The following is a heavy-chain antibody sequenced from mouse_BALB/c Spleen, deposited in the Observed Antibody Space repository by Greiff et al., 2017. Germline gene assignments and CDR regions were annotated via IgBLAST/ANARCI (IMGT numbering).Heavy chain of an antibody. J-gene: IGHJ4*01. Sequence: DVKLVESGGDLVKPGGSLKLSCAASGFTFSSYGMSWVRQTPDKRLEWVATISSGGSYTYYPDSVKGRFTISRDNAKNTLYLQMSSLKSEDTAMYYCARGGSYAMDYWGQGTSVTVSS. V-gene: IGHV5-6*02. D-gene: IGHD1-2*01. CDR3: ARGGSYAMDY. CDR1: GFTFSSYG. CDR2: ISSGGSYT.